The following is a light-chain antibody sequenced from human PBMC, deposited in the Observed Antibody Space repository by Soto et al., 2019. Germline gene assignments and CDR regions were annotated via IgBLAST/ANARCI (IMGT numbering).Light chain of an antibody. Sequence: EIVMTQYPSTLSVSPGERATLSCRASHSISDTLAWYQQKPGQAPRLLIFGSSTRAPGIPARFSASGSETEFTLTITTLQSEDFAVYYCQQYNSWPRTFGQGTRLEI. J-gene: IGKJ5*01. CDR1: HSISDT. CDR2: GSS. V-gene: IGKV3-15*01. CDR3: QQYNSWPRT.